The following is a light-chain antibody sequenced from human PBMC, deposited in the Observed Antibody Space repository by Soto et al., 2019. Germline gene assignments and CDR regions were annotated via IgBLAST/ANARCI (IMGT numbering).Light chain of an antibody. Sequence: DIQMTQSPSTLSASVGDRVPITCRASQSISSWLAWYPQKPGKAPKLLIYKASSLESGVPSRFSGSGSGTEFTLTISSLQPDDFATYYCQQYNSYWTFGQGTKVDIK. CDR3: QQYNSYWT. CDR2: KAS. CDR1: QSISSW. V-gene: IGKV1-5*03. J-gene: IGKJ1*01.